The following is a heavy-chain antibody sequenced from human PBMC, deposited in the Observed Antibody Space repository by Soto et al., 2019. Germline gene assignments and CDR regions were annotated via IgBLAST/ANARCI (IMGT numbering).Heavy chain of an antibody. V-gene: IGHV1-69*13. CDR1: GGTFSSYA. CDR3: ARDGITISGVVPETNNWFDP. D-gene: IGHD3-3*01. Sequence: SVKVSCKASGGTFSSYAISWVRQAPGQGLEWMGGIIPIFGTANYAQKFQGRVTITADESTSTAYMELSSLRSEDTAVYYCARDGITISGVVPETNNWFDPWGQGTLVTVSS. J-gene: IGHJ5*02. CDR2: IIPIFGTA.